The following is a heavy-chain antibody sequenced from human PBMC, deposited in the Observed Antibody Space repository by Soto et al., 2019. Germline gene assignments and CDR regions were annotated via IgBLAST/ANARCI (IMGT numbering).Heavy chain of an antibody. CDR1: GYTFTSYD. Sequence: GASVKVSCKASGYTFTSYDINWVRQATGQGLEWMGWMNPNSGNTGYAQKFQGRVTMTRNTSISTAYMELSSLRSEDTAVYYCATRLYGDYGEFDYWGQGTLVTVSS. J-gene: IGHJ4*02. D-gene: IGHD4-17*01. CDR2: MNPNSGNT. CDR3: ATRLYGDYGEFDY. V-gene: IGHV1-8*01.